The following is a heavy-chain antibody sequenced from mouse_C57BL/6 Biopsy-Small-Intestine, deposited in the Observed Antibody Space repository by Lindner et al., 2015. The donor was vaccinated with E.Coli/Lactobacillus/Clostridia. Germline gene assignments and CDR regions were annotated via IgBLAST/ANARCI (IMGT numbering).Heavy chain of an antibody. CDR2: IWSDGST. D-gene: IGHD2-3*01. J-gene: IGHJ4*01. Sequence: VQLQESGPGLVAPSQSLSITCTVSGFSLTSYGVHWVRQPPGKGLEWLVVIWSDGSTTYNSTLKSRLSISKDNSKSQVFLKMNSLQTDDTAMYYCAGRGWLLRGYAMDSWGQGTSVTVSS. CDR3: AGRGWLLRGYAMDS. CDR1: GFSLTSYG. V-gene: IGHV2-6*03.